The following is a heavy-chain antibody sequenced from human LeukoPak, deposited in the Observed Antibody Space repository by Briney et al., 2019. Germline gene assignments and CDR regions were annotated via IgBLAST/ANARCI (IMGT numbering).Heavy chain of an antibody. CDR3: ARDRSMVRGGYYYGMDV. CDR2: IYYSGST. Sequence: PSETLSLTCTVSGGSISSHYWSWIRQPPGKGLEWIGYIYYSGSTNYNPSLKSRVTISVDTSKNQFSLKLSSVTAADTAVYYCARDRSMVRGGYYYGMDVWGQGTTVTVSS. D-gene: IGHD3-10*01. CDR1: GGSISSHY. J-gene: IGHJ6*02. V-gene: IGHV4-59*11.